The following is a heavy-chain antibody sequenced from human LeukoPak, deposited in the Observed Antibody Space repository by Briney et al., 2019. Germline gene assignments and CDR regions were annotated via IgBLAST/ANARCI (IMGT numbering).Heavy chain of an antibody. J-gene: IGHJ6*02. D-gene: IGHD3-10*01. Sequence: ASVKVSCTASGYTFTSYGISWVRQAPGQGLEWMGWISAYNGNTNYAQKLQGRVTMTTDTSTSTAYMELRSLRSDDTAVYYCARMGKGYGSGSYYTYRYGMDVWGQGTTVTVSS. CDR1: GYTFTSYG. V-gene: IGHV1-18*01. CDR2: ISAYNGNT. CDR3: ARMGKGYGSGSYYTYRYGMDV.